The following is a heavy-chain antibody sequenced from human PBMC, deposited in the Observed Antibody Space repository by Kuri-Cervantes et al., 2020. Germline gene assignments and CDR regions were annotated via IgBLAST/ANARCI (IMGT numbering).Heavy chain of an antibody. D-gene: IGHD1-26*01. CDR2: INHSGST. Sequence: SQTLSLPCAVYGGSFRGYYWSWFRQPPGKGLEWIGEINHSGSTNYNPSLKSRVTISVDTSKNQFSLKLNSVTAADTAVYYCARSSGSYYYAFDIWGQGTMVTVSS. CDR3: ARSSGSYYYAFDI. CDR1: GGSFRGYY. J-gene: IGHJ3*02. V-gene: IGHV4-34*01.